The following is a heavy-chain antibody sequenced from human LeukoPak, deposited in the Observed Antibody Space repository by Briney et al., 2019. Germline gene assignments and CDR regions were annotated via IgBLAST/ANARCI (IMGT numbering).Heavy chain of an antibody. D-gene: IGHD3-9*01. CDR1: GFTFSDYY. CDR3: ARDHRLRYFDWSDFDY. Sequence: GGSLRLSCAASGFTFSDYYMSWIRQAPGKGLEWISYISSSSFYTSYADSVKGRFTISRDNAKNSLYLHMNSLRAEDTAVYYCARDHRLRYFDWSDFDYWGQGTLVTVSS. J-gene: IGHJ4*02. CDR2: ISSSSFYT. V-gene: IGHV3-11*06.